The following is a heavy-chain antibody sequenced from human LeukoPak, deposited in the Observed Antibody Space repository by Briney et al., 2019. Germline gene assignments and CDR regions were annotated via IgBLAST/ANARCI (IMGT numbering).Heavy chain of an antibody. J-gene: IGHJ4*02. CDR3: ARDSLHNYGGTGYGYYFDY. Sequence: EGSLRLSCAASGFDFNIYEMIWVRQAPGKEPEWISYISSSGSLVYYADSVKGRFTVSRDNAQKSLFLQMNGLRAEDTAMYYCARDSLHNYGGTGYGYYFDYWGQGTPVTVSS. CDR2: ISSSGSLV. CDR1: GFDFNIYE. D-gene: IGHD4/OR15-4a*01. V-gene: IGHV3-48*03.